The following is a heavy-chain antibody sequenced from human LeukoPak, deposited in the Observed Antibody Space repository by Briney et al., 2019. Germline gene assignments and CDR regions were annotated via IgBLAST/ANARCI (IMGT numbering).Heavy chain of an antibody. J-gene: IGHJ2*01. D-gene: IGHD5-18*01. CDR2: IRGSGSTI. V-gene: IGHV3-48*03. Sequence: GGSLRLSCSASGFASAFTFSTYEMNWVRQAPVKGLEPLSHIRGSGSTIYHADSVKGRFIVSRDDTKNSLYLQMSSLRVEDTAIYYCARDESAYSYGFHWYFDLWGRGTLVTVSS. CDR3: ARDESAYSYGFHWYFDL. CDR1: GFASAFTFSTYE.